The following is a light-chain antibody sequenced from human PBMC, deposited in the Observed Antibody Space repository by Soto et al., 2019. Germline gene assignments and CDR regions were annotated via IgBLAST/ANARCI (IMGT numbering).Light chain of an antibody. CDR3: QQYNNWSSIT. CDR2: GAS. J-gene: IGKJ5*01. Sequence: EIVMTQSPATLSVSPGERATLSCRASQSVSSNLAWYQQKPGQAPRLLIYGASTRATGIPARFSGSGSGTEFTLTISSLQSEDSAVYYCQQYNNWSSITFGQGTRLEIK. V-gene: IGKV3-15*01. CDR1: QSVSSN.